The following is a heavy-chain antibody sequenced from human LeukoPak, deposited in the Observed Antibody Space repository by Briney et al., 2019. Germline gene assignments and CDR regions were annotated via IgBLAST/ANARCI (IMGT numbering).Heavy chain of an antibody. D-gene: IGHD6-13*01. V-gene: IGHV1-3*01. CDR3: AREYSSSWPTEDAFDI. Sequence: ASVKVSCKASGYTFTSYAMHWVRQAPGQRLEWMGWINAGNGNTKYSQKFQGRVTITRDTSASTAYMEPSSLRSEDTAVNYCAREYSSSWPTEDAFDIWGQGTMVTISS. J-gene: IGHJ3*02. CDR1: GYTFTSYA. CDR2: INAGNGNT.